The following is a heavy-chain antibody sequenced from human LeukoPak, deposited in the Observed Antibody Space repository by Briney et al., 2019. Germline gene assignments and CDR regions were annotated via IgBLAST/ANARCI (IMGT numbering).Heavy chain of an antibody. CDR2: IGTAGDT. V-gene: IGHV3-13*01. Sequence: GGSLRLSCAASGFTFSSYDMHWVRQATGKGLEWVSAIGTAGDTYYPGSVKGRFTISRENAKNSLYLQMNSLRAGDTAVYYCARATHYYYGMDVWGQGTTVTVSS. CDR1: GFTFSSYD. J-gene: IGHJ6*02. CDR3: ARATHYYYGMDV.